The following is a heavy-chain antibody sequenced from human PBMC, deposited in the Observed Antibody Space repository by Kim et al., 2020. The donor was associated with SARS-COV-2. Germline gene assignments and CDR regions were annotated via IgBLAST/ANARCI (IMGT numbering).Heavy chain of an antibody. Sequence: GGSLRLSCAASGFTFSSYAMSWVRQAPGKGLEWVSAISGSGGSTYYADSVKGRFTISRDNSKNTLYLQMNSLRAEDTAVYYCAKDPREKAPTYYYYYGMDVWGQGTTVTVSS. J-gene: IGHJ6*02. CDR1: GFTFSSYA. CDR3: AKDPREKAPTYYYYYGMDV. V-gene: IGHV3-23*01. CDR2: ISGSGGST.